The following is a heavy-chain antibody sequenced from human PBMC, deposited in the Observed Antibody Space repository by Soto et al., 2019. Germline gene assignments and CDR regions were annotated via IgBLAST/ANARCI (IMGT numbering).Heavy chain of an antibody. CDR3: ARVDDYIWGSFRP. CDR2: ISPYNGKT. J-gene: IGHJ4*02. CDR1: GYTFTTHG. V-gene: IGHV1-18*04. D-gene: IGHD3-16*02. Sequence: ASVKVSCKASGYTFTTHGISWVRQAPGQGLEWMGWISPYNGKTTYAQKVQGRVTMTTDTSTSTAYMELRGLRSDDTAVYYCARVDDYIWGSFRPWGQGTQVTVSS.